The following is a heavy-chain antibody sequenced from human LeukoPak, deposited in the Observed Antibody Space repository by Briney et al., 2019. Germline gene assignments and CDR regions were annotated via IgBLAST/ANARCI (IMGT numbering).Heavy chain of an antibody. CDR1: GFTFSSYW. Sequence: GGSLRLSCAASGFTFSSYWMHWVRQAPGKGLVWVSRINSDGSSTSYADSVKGRFTISRDNAKNTLYLQMNSLKTEDTAVYYCTTDPWNPTRNYYYYMDVWGKGTTVTVSS. J-gene: IGHJ6*03. CDR3: TTDPWNPTRNYYYYMDV. D-gene: IGHD1-1*01. CDR2: INSDGSST. V-gene: IGHV3-74*01.